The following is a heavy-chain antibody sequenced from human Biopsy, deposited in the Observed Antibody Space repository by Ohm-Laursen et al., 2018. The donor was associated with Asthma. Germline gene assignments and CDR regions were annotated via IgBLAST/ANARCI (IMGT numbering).Heavy chain of an antibody. D-gene: IGHD1-26*01. CDR1: GGSLSSGPYY. CDR2: IYYTGSD. J-gene: IGHJ4*02. CDR3: AKRGSYFDY. Sequence: TLSLTCTVSGGSLSSGPYYWSWVRQHPGKGLEWLGYIYYTGSDNYNPSLKSRVTISVDTSKNQFSLRLNTVTAADTAVYYCAKRGSYFDYWGQGTLVTVSS. V-gene: IGHV4-61*01.